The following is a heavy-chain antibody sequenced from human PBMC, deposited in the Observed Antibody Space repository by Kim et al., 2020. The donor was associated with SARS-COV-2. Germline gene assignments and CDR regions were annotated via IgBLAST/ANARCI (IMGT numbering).Heavy chain of an antibody. CDR1: GFPFSEYY. CDR2: ISRGSTSS. CDR3: ARVRVPTTDYDY. D-gene: IGHD5-12*01. J-gene: IGHJ4*02. V-gene: IGHV3-11*05. Sequence: GGSLRLSCAASGFPFSEYYMTWIRQAPGKGLELVSYISRGSTSSNYADTVQGRFTITRDDARKSLYLQMNNLRAEDTAFYYCARVRVPTTDYDYWGQGTFLPVSS.